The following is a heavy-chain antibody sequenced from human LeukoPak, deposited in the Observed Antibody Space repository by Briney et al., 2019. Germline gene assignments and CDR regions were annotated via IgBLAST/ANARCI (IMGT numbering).Heavy chain of an antibody. CDR3: ATRPVCCGEVLACDWFDP. CDR2: FDPEDGET. J-gene: IGHJ5*02. V-gene: IGHV1-24*01. D-gene: IGHD3-10*01. Sequence: GASVKVSCKVSGYTLTELSMHWVRQAPGKGLEWMGGFDPEDGETIYAQKFQGRVTMTEDTSTDTAYMELSSLRSEDTAVYYCATRPVCCGEVLACDWFDPWGQGTLVTVSS. CDR1: GYTLTELS.